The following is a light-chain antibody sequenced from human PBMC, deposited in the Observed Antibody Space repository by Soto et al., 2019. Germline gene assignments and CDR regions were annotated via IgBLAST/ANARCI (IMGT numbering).Light chain of an antibody. Sequence: EIVMTQSRATLSVSQGERATLSCRPSQSVSSNLAWYQQKPGQAPRLLIYGASTRATGIPARFSGSGSGTEFTLTISSLQSEDFAVYYCQQYHDWPLTFGGGTKV. CDR3: QQYHDWPLT. CDR1: QSVSSN. CDR2: GAS. V-gene: IGKV3-15*01. J-gene: IGKJ4*01.